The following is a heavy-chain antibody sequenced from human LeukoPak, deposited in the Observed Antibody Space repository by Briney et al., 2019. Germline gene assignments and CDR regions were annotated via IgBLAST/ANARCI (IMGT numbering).Heavy chain of an antibody. CDR2: ISSSRSYI. V-gene: IGHV3-21*01. D-gene: IGHD3-3*01. CDR1: GFTFSTYS. CDR3: ARDPSRITVFGVFIAPEPMDV. Sequence: GGSLRLSCVGSGFTFSTYSMNWVRQAPGKGLEWVSSISSSRSYINYADSVKGRFTISRDNAKNSLYLQMSGLRAEDTAVYYCARDPSRITVFGVFIAPEPMDVWGKGTTVTVSS. J-gene: IGHJ6*03.